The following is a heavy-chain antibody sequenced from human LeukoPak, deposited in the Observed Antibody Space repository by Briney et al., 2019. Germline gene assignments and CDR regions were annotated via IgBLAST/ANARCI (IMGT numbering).Heavy chain of an antibody. CDR3: AKDTDSSGYYDY. D-gene: IGHD3-22*01. V-gene: IGHV3-23*01. J-gene: IGHJ4*02. CDR1: GFTFSSYA. Sequence: PGGSLRLACAASGFTFSSYAMSWVRQAPGKGLEWVSAISGSGGSTYYADSVKGRFTISRDNSKNTLYLQMNSLRAEDTAVYYCAKDTDSSGYYDYWGQGTLVTVSS. CDR2: ISGSGGST.